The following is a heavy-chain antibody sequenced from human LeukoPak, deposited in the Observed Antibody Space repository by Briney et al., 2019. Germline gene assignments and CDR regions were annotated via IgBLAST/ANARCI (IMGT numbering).Heavy chain of an antibody. Sequence: PSETLSLTCTVSGVSISSYYWSWVRQAPGKGLEWVSAISGSGGSTYYADSVKGRFTISRDNSKNTLYLQMNSLRAEDTAVYYCAKESEGAARLTFDYWGQGTLVTVSS. V-gene: IGHV3-23*01. CDR3: AKESEGAARLTFDY. J-gene: IGHJ4*02. D-gene: IGHD6-6*01. CDR2: ISGSGGST. CDR1: GVSISSYY.